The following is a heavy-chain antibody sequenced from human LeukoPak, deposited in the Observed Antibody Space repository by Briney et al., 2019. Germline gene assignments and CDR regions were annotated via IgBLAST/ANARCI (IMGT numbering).Heavy chain of an antibody. V-gene: IGHV3-7*01. CDR1: EFTFSSYW. J-gene: IGHJ4*02. CDR3: ARLGARQMLEY. D-gene: IGHD4-17*01. Sequence: GGSLRLSCAASEFTFSSYWMSWVRQAPGKGLEWVANIKQDGGQIYYLDSVKGRFTVSRDNAKNSLYLQMNSLRAEDTAVYYCARLGARQMLEYWGQGALVTVSS. CDR2: IKQDGGQI.